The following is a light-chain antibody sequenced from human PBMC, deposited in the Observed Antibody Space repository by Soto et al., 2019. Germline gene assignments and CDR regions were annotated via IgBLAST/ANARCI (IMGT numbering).Light chain of an antibody. CDR2: AAS. V-gene: IGKV1-39*01. CDR3: QQSYVART. CDR1: QSISNY. J-gene: IGKJ1*01. Sequence: DIQMTQSPSSLSASVGDRVTITCRATQSISNYVNWYQQKPGKVPKLLIYAASSLASGVPSRFSGSGSGTDFTLTIGSLQPEDSATYYCQQSYVARTFGQGTKAEVK.